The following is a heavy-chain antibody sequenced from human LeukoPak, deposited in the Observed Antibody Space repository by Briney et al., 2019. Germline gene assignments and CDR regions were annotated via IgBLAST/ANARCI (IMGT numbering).Heavy chain of an antibody. Sequence: TSETLSLTCTVSGGSISSSSYYWGWIRQPPRKGLEWIGSIYYSGSTYYNPSLKSRVTISVDTSKNQFSLKLSSVTAADTAVYYCARRARYSSGWLYYYYMDVWGKGTTVTVS. J-gene: IGHJ6*03. CDR1: GGSISSSSYY. CDR3: ARRARYSSGWLYYYYMDV. D-gene: IGHD6-19*01. V-gene: IGHV4-39*01. CDR2: IYYSGST.